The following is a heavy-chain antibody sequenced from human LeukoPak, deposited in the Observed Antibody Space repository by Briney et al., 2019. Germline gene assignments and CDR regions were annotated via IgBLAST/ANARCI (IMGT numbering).Heavy chain of an antibody. CDR1: GGSISSYY. V-gene: IGHV4-4*07. Sequence: PSETLSLTCTVSGGSISSYYWTWIRQPAGKGLEWIGRIYASGSTNYNPSLKSRVTMSVDTSKNQLSLRLSSVTAADTAVYYCASSIAVAGRSSGNTFDYWGQGTLVTVSS. J-gene: IGHJ4*02. D-gene: IGHD6-19*01. CDR2: IYASGST. CDR3: ASSIAVAGRSSGNTFDY.